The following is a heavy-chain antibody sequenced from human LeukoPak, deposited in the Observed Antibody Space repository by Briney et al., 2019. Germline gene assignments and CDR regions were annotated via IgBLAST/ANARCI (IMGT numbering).Heavy chain of an antibody. D-gene: IGHD3-3*01. CDR2: IYYSGST. V-gene: IGHV4-39*07. CDR3: ARAPDFWSGCYTGSDFDI. Sequence: PSETLSLTCTVSGGSISSSSYYWGWIRQPPGKGLEWIGSIYYSGSTYYNPSLKSRVTISVDTSKNQFSLKLSSVTAADTAVYYCARAPDFWSGCYTGSDFDIWGQGTMVTVSS. J-gene: IGHJ3*02. CDR1: GGSISSSSYY.